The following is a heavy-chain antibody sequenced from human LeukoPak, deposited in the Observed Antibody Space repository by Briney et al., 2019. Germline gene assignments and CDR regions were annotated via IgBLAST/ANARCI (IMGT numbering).Heavy chain of an antibody. Sequence: PSETLSLTCTVSGGSISSSSYYWGWLRQPPGKGLEWIGSIYYSGSTYYNPSLKSRVTISVDTSKNQFSLKLSSVTAADTAVYYCASQSRDYFGWFPRLNWFDPWGQGTLVTVSS. J-gene: IGHJ5*02. V-gene: IGHV4-39*07. CDR2: IYYSGST. CDR3: ASQSRDYFGWFPRLNWFDP. CDR1: GGSISSSSYY. D-gene: IGHD3-9*01.